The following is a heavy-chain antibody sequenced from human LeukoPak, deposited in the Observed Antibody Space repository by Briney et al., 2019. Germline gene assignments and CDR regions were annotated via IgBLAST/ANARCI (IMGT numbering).Heavy chain of an antibody. D-gene: IGHD3-22*01. Sequence: GGSLRLSCAASGFTFSSYAMSWVRQAPGKGLEWVSAISGSGGSTYYADSVKGRFTISRDNSKNTLYLQMNSLRAVDTAVYYCATHSITMIVVVTLDYWGQGTLVTVSS. J-gene: IGHJ4*02. CDR3: ATHSITMIVVVTLDY. CDR2: ISGSGGST. CDR1: GFTFSSYA. V-gene: IGHV3-23*01.